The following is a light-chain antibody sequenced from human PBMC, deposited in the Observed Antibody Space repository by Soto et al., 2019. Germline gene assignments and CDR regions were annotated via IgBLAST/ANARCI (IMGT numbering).Light chain of an antibody. Sequence: DIQMTQSPSSLSASVGDRVTITCQASQDISNYLNWYQQKPGKAPKLLIYYASNLETGVPSRFSGSGSGTDFTSTISSLQPEDIATYYCQQYDNLPLTFGGGTKVEIK. CDR1: QDISNY. V-gene: IGKV1-33*01. J-gene: IGKJ4*01. CDR2: YAS. CDR3: QQYDNLPLT.